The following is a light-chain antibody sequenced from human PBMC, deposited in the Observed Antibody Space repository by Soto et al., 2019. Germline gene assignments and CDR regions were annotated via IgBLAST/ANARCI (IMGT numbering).Light chain of an antibody. CDR2: AAS. J-gene: IGKJ4*01. Sequence: DIQMTQSPSSLSASVGDRVTITCRASQGISNYLAWYQQKPGKVPKLLIYAASTLQSGVPSRYSGSGSGTDFPLTISRLQPENGATCYCQKYNSAPLTFGGGTKVEIK. V-gene: IGKV1-27*01. CDR1: QGISNY. CDR3: QKYNSAPLT.